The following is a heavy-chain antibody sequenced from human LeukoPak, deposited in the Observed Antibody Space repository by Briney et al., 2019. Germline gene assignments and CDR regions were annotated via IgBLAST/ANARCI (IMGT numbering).Heavy chain of an antibody. CDR1: GFTVSSNY. CDR2: IYSGGST. J-gene: IGHJ5*02. V-gene: IGHV3-66*02. Sequence: PGGSLRLSCAASGFTVSSNYMSWVRQAPGKGLEWVSVIYSGGSTYYADSVKGRFTISRDNSKNTLYLQMNSLRAKDTAVYYCARVLRLHSHWFDPWGQGTLVTVSS. D-gene: IGHD5-24*01. CDR3: ARVLRLHSHWFDP.